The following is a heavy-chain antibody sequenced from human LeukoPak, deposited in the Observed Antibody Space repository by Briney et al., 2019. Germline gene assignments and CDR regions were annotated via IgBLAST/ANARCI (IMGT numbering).Heavy chain of an antibody. CDR2: ISSSSSYI. V-gene: IGHV3-21*01. CDR3: ARGFVVVTAAISGAFDI. J-gene: IGHJ3*02. CDR1: GFTFSSYS. Sequence: AGGSLRLSCAASGFTFSSYSMNWVRQAPGKGLEWVSSISSSSSYIYYADSVQGRFTISRDNAKNSLYLQMNSLRAEYTAVYYCARGFVVVTAAISGAFDIWGQGTMVTVSS. D-gene: IGHD2-2*02.